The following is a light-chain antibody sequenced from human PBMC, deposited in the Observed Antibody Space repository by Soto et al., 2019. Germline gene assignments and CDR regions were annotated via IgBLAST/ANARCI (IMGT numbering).Light chain of an antibody. V-gene: IGKV3-11*01. CDR2: DAS. J-gene: IGKJ1*01. Sequence: EIDLKKSTATLSLSPGERATLSCRASQTVRSSLVWYQQQPGQAPRLLIYDASNRATGIPARFSGSGSGTDFTLTISSPEAKDFAVYYSQQRANWPGTFGQGTKVDIK. CDR1: QTVRSS. CDR3: QQRANWPGT.